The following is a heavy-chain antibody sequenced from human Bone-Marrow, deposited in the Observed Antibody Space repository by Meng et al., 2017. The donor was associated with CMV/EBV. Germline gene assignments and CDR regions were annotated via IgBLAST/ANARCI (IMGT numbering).Heavy chain of an antibody. CDR2: INPNSGGT. D-gene: IGHD6-13*01. J-gene: IGHJ4*02. CDR3: ARGSPKYSSSWYYFDY. V-gene: IGHV1-2*02. CDR1: GCTFTGYY. Sequence: ASVKVSCKASGCTFTGYYMHWVRQAPGQGLEWMGWINPNSGGTNYAQKFQGRVTMTRDTSISTAYMELSRLRSDDTAVYYCARGSPKYSSSWYYFDYWGQGTLVTVSS.